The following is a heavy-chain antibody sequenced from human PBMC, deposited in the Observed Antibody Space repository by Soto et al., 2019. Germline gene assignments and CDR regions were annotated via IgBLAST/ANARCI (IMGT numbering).Heavy chain of an antibody. D-gene: IGHD5-12*01. Sequence: GGSLRLSCAASGFTFSSYGMHWVRQAPGKGLEWVAVISYDGSNKYYADSVKGRFTISRDNSKNTLYLQMNSLRAEDTAVYYCAKDRPLRPYYYYGMDVWGQGTTVTVSS. V-gene: IGHV3-30*18. CDR3: AKDRPLRPYYYYGMDV. CDR2: ISYDGSNK. J-gene: IGHJ6*02. CDR1: GFTFSSYG.